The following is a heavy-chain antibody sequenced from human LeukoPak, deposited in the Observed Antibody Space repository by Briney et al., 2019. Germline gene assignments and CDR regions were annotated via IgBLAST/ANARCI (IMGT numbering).Heavy chain of an antibody. CDR2: INSDGSST. Sequence: QAGGSLRLSCAASGFIFRGYWMHWVRQAPGKGLVWVSRINSDGSSTNYADSVKGRFTVSRDNAKNTLYLQMNSLRAEDTAVYYCAKDLGDSSGWYCFDYWGQGTLVTVSS. CDR3: AKDLGDSSGWYCFDY. D-gene: IGHD6-19*01. J-gene: IGHJ4*02. CDR1: GFIFRGYW. V-gene: IGHV3-74*01.